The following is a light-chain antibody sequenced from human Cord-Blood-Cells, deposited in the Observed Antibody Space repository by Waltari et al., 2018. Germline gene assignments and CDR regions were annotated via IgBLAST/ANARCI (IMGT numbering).Light chain of an antibody. CDR1: SSDVGGYNY. CDR2: YVS. CDR3: SSYTSSSTWV. Sequence: QSALTQPASVSGSPGQSITISCTGTSSDVGGYNYVSWYQQHPGKAPKLMIYYVSKRPSGVYNRFSGSKSGNTASLTISGLQAEDEADYYCSSYTSSSTWVFGGGTKLTVL. V-gene: IGLV2-14*01. J-gene: IGLJ3*02.